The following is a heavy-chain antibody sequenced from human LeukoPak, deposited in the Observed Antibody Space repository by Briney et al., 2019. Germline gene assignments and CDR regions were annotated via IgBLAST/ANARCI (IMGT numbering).Heavy chain of an antibody. V-gene: IGHV1-69*01. CDR1: GGTFSSYA. CDR2: IIPIFGTA. Sequence: GASVKVSCKASGGTFSSYAISWVRQAPGQGLEWMGGIIPIFGTANYAQKFQGRVTITADESTSTAYMELSSLRSEDAAVYYCARGNPIDYGMDVWGQGPTVPVSS. J-gene: IGHJ6*02. CDR3: ARGNPIDYGMDV.